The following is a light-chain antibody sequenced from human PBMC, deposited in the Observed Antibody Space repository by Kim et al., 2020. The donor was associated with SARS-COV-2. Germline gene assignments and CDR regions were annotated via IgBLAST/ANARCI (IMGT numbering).Light chain of an antibody. CDR1: QSVLYSSNNKNF. CDR3: QQYYSIPYT. V-gene: IGKV4-1*01. J-gene: IGKJ2*01. CDR2: WAS. Sequence: RATINCKSSQSVLYSSNNKNFLAWYRQKPGQPPKLLIYWASTRESGVPDRFSGSGSGTDFTLTISSLQAEDVAVYYCQQYYSIPYTFGQGTKLEI.